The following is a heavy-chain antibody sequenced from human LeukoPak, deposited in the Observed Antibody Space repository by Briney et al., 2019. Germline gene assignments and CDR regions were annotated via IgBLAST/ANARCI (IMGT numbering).Heavy chain of an antibody. CDR3: ASRRSSGVCDY. J-gene: IGHJ4*02. CDR1: GGSISSSSYD. D-gene: IGHD2-8*01. V-gene: IGHV4-61*01. Sequence: SETLSLTCTVSGGSISSSSYDWSWIRQPPGKGLEWIGYIYYSGSTNYNPSLKSRVTISVDTSKNQFSLKLSSVTAADTAVYYCASRRSSGVCDYWGQGTLVTVSS. CDR2: IYYSGST.